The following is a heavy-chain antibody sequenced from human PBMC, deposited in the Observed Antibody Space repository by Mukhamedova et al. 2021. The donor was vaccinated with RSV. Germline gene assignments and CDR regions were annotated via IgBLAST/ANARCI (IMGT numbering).Heavy chain of an antibody. CDR1: YA. D-gene: IGHD6-13*01. CDR2: VSSDGSIK. CDR3: ARETDSSLPDY. J-gene: IGHJ4*02. Sequence: YAMHWVRQAPGKGLEWVAVVSSDGSIKYYADSVKRRFAISRDNAKNTLYLQMNSLRPEDTSVYYCARETDSSLPDYWGQGTLVT. V-gene: IGHV3-30*09.